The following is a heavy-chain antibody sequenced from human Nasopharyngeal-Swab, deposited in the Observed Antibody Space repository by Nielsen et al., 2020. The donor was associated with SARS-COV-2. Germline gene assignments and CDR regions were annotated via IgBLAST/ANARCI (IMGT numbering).Heavy chain of an antibody. CDR2: INTNTGNP. D-gene: IGHD3-3*01. J-gene: IGHJ6*02. Sequence: WVRQAPGQGLEWMGWINTNTGNPTYAQGFTGRFVFSLDTSVSTAYLQISNLKAEDTAVYYCARVRDAYYDFWSGYGMDVWGQGTTVTVSS. CDR3: ARVRDAYYDFWSGYGMDV. V-gene: IGHV7-4-1*02.